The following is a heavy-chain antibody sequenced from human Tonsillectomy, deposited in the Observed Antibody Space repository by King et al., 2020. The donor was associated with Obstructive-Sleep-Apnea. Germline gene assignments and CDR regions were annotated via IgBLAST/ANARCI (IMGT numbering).Heavy chain of an antibody. D-gene: IGHD5-24*01. CDR3: ARELSVATIRGFDY. Sequence: GQLVQSGAEVKKPGASVKVSCKASVYTFTSYYMHWVRQAPGQGLEWMGIINPSGGIPSYAQKFQGKATMTRDKSTSTVYMELGSLRSEDTAVYYCARELSVATIRGFDYWGQGTLVTVSS. J-gene: IGHJ4*02. V-gene: IGHV1-46*01. CDR1: VYTFTSYY. CDR2: INPSGGIP.